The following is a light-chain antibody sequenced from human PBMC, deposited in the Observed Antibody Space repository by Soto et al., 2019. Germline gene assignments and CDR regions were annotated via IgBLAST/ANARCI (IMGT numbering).Light chain of an antibody. Sequence: EIVMTQSPATLSVSPGERATLSCRASQSISSRLAWYQQKPGQGPRLLIYDASTRATGIPARFSGSGSGTDFTLTISSLQSEDFAIYYCQQYNSWFKLTFGQGTKVEIK. CDR2: DAS. J-gene: IGKJ1*01. V-gene: IGKV3-15*01. CDR1: QSISSR. CDR3: QQYNSWFKLT.